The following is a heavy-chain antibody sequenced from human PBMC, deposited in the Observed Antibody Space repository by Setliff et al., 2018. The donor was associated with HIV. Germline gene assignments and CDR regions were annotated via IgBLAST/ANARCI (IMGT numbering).Heavy chain of an antibody. J-gene: IGHJ2*01. V-gene: IGHV4-34*01. CDR1: RGSFSHYY. CDR3: ARVRFNFDNVRCFDL. D-gene: IGHD1-20*01. CDR2: INQERTT. Sequence: SETLSLTCAVYRGSFSHYYWTWIRQSPGKGLEWIAEINQERTTFYNPSLKSRVAMSLDTSRNEVSLRLSSVTATDTATYFCARVRFNFDNVRCFDLWGPGTLVTVSS.